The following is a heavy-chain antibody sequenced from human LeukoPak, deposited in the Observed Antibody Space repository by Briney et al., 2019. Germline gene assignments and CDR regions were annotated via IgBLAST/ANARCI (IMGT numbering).Heavy chain of an antibody. J-gene: IGHJ6*02. CDR1: GGSISSSRYY. Sequence: PSETLSLTCTVSGGSISSSRYYWGWLRQPPGKGLEWIGSIYYSGSTYYNPSLKSRVTISVDTSRNQFFLKLSSVTAVDTAVYYCARDTDANGSVHGMDVWGQGTTVTASS. V-gene: IGHV4-39*02. D-gene: IGHD1-1*01. CDR3: ARDTDANGSVHGMDV. CDR2: IYYSGST.